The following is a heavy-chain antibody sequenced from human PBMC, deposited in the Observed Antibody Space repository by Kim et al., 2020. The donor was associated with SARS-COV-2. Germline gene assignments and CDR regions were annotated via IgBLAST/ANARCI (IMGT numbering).Heavy chain of an antibody. J-gene: IGHJ5*02. D-gene: IGHD2-2*01. CDR2: INPSGGST. CDR1: GYTFTSYY. CDR3: ARVLVVRGGFDP. V-gene: IGHV1-46*01. Sequence: ASVKVSCKASGYTFTSYYMHWVRQAPGQGLEWMGIINPSGGSTSYAQKFQGRVTMTRDTSTSTVYVELSSLRSEDTAVYYCARVLVVRGGFDPWGQGTLVTVSS.